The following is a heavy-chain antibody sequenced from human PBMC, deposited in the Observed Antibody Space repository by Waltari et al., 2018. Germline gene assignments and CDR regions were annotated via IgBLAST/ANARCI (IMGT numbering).Heavy chain of an antibody. D-gene: IGHD6-19*01. V-gene: IGHV5-51*01. J-gene: IGHJ4*02. CDR3: ARSSGVAASYYFDY. CDR1: GYSFGSYW. Sequence: EVQLVQSGAAVKKPGESLTISCTGSGYSFGSYWIAWVRQTPGKGLEWMGSIYPGDSDSRYSPSLQGQVTISADKSISTAYLQWSSLKASDTAMYYCARSSGVAASYYFDYWGRGTLVTVSS. CDR2: IYPGDSDS.